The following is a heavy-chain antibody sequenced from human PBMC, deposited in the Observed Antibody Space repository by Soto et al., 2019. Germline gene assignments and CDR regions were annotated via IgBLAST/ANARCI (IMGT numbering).Heavy chain of an antibody. CDR2: ISGSGGST. V-gene: IGHV3-23*01. J-gene: IGHJ4*02. CDR1: GFTFSGYA. Sequence: EVQLLESGGGLVQPGGSLRLSCAASGFTFSGYAMSWVRQAPGKGLEWVSAISGSGGSTYYADSVKGRFTISRDNSKNTLYLQMNSLRAEDTAVYYCAKAYYDFWSGYSSWGYWGQGTLVTVSS. D-gene: IGHD3-3*01. CDR3: AKAYYDFWSGYSSWGY.